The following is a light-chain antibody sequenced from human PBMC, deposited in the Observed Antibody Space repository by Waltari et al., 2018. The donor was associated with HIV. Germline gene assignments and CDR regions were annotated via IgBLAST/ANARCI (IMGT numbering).Light chain of an antibody. Sequence: QSVLTQPPSASGTPGQRVTISCSGSSSNIGSNYVYWYQQLPGTAPKLLIQRNNQRHSGVPDRFSGAKSGTSASLAISGLRSEDEADYYCAAWDDSLSGYVVFGGGTKLTVL. J-gene: IGLJ2*01. CDR1: SSNIGSNY. CDR3: AAWDDSLSGYVV. V-gene: IGLV1-47*01. CDR2: RNN.